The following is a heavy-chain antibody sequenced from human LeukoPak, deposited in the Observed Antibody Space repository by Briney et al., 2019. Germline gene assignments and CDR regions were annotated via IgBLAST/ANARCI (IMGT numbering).Heavy chain of an antibody. CDR3: AKDQSYGFDY. J-gene: IGHJ4*02. Sequence: GGSLRLSCAASGFAFSTYAMSWVRQAPGKGLEWVSALSGSSASTYYADSVKGRFTISRDNSKNTLYLQMNSLRAEDTAVYYCAKDQSYGFDYWGQGTLVTVSS. D-gene: IGHD5-18*01. CDR1: GFAFSTYA. CDR2: LSGSSAST. V-gene: IGHV3-23*01.